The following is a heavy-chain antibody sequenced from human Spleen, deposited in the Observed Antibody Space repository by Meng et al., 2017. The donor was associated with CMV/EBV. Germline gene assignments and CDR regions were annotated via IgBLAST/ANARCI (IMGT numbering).Heavy chain of an antibody. CDR1: GYTFSDYL. Sequence: SCRASGYTFSDYLSHWVRQAPGQGLEWMGWISPNNGVTKYAEKFQGRVTLTRDTSINTAYMELGGLRFDDTAVYYCARDAGFSNWFDPWGQGTLVTVSS. CDR2: ISPNNGVT. V-gene: IGHV1-2*02. J-gene: IGHJ5*02. CDR3: ARDAGFSNWFDP.